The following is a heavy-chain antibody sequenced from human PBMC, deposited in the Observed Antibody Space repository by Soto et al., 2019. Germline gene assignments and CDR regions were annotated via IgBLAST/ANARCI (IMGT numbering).Heavy chain of an antibody. D-gene: IGHD4-17*01. V-gene: IGHV1-18*01. J-gene: IGHJ4*02. Sequence: QVQLVQSGAEVKKPGASVKVSCKASGYTFTSYGISWVRQAPGQGLEWMGWISAYNGNTNYAQKLQGRXXMXTXXATSTAYMELRSLRSDDTAVYYCARDTLHGGYFDYWGQGTLVTVSS. CDR3: ARDTLHGGYFDY. CDR2: ISAYNGNT. CDR1: GYTFTSYG.